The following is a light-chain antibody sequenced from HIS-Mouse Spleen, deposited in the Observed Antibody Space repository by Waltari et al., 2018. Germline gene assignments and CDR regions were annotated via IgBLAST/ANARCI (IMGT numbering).Light chain of an antibody. CDR3: QQFNSYPYST. CDR1: QGISSA. V-gene: IGKV1-13*02. Sequence: AIQLTQSPSSLSASVGDRVTITCRASQGISSALAWYQQKQGKAPKLLIYDASSLESGVPSRFSGSGSGTDFTLTISSLQPEDFATYYCQQFNSYPYSTFGGGTKVEIK. CDR2: DAS. J-gene: IGKJ4*01.